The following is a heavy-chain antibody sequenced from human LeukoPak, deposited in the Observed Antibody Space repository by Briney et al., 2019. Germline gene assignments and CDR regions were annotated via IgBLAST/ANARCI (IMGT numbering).Heavy chain of an antibody. Sequence: GGSLRLSCAASGFTFCSYAMHWVRQAPGKGLEYVSAISSNGGSTYYANSVKGRFTISRDNSKNTLYLQMGSLRAEDMAVYYCARVSAAAGTATDYWGQGTLVTVSS. V-gene: IGHV3-64*01. CDR3: ARVSAAAGTATDY. CDR2: ISSNGGST. J-gene: IGHJ4*02. CDR1: GFTFCSYA. D-gene: IGHD6-13*01.